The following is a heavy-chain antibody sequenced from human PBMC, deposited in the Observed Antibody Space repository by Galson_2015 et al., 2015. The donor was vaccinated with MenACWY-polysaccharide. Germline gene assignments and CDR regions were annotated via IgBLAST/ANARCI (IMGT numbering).Heavy chain of an antibody. D-gene: IGHD2-15*01. CDR3: TKAGAKYCRGSSCYSNWVDP. CDR1: GFTFSSYW. V-gene: IGHV3-74*01. Sequence: SLRLSCAASGFTFSSYWMHWVRQAPGKGLVWVSRTNGDGGATDYADSVKGRFTISRDNAKNTLYLQMNSLRAEDTAVYYCTKAGAKYCRGSSCYSNWVDPWGPGTL. J-gene: IGHJ5*02. CDR2: TNGDGGAT.